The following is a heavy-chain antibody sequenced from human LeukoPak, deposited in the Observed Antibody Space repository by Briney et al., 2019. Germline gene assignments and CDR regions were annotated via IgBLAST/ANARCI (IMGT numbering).Heavy chain of an antibody. CDR3: ARNTGTTFDY. V-gene: IGHV3-74*01. CDR1: GFHFTTYW. Sequence: GGSLRLSCAVSGFHFTTYWMTWVRQAPGKGLVWVSRINSDGSTTTYADSVKGRFTISRDNAKNTLYLQMNSLGAEDTAVYFCARNTGTTFDYWGQGTLVTVSS. J-gene: IGHJ4*02. D-gene: IGHD1-14*01. CDR2: INSDGSTT.